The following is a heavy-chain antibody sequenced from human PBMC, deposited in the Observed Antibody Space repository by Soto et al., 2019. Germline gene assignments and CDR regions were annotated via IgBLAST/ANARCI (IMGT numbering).Heavy chain of an antibody. CDR2: ISAYNGNT. J-gene: IGHJ3*02. Sequence: QVQLVQSGAEVKKPGASVKVSCKASGYTFTSYGISWVRQAPGQGLEWMGWISAYNGNTNYAQKLQGRVTMTTDTSTSTAYMELRSLRSDDTAVYYCARTYCSGGSCYRRNLPYAFDIWGQGTMVTVSS. D-gene: IGHD2-15*01. CDR3: ARTYCSGGSCYRRNLPYAFDI. V-gene: IGHV1-18*01. CDR1: GYTFTSYG.